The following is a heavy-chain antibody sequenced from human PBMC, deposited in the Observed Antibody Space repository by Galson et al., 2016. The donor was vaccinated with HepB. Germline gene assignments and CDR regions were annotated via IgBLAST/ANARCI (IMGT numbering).Heavy chain of an antibody. Sequence: SLRLSCATSGFTFDDHAMHWVRQAPGKGLEWVSSISWNSIILGYADSVKGRFTISRDSAKSSLYLQMNSLRAEDTAFEYCAKDVGHSSHGLDVWGQGTTVTVAS. CDR3: AKDVGHSSHGLDV. CDR1: GFTFDDHA. V-gene: IGHV3-9*01. D-gene: IGHD3-22*01. J-gene: IGHJ6*02. CDR2: ISWNSIIL.